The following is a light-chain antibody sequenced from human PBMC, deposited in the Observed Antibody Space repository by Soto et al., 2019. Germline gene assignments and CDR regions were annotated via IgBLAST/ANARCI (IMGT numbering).Light chain of an antibody. CDR2: DAS. J-gene: IGKJ2*01. Sequence: DIQMTQSPSTLSASVGDRVTITCRASQSISSWLAWYQQKPGKAPKLLIYDASSLASGVPSRFSGSGSGTEFTLTISSLQPDDFAPYYCQQYNSYLYTFGQGTKLEIK. CDR1: QSISSW. CDR3: QQYNSYLYT. V-gene: IGKV1-5*01.